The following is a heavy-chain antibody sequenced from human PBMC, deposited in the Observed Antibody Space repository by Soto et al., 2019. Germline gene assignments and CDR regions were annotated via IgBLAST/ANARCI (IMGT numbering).Heavy chain of an antibody. CDR3: TTDPGDYEDF. Sequence: VQLVESGGDLVKPGGCLRPSCAASGITFTNAWMSWVRQAPGKGLEWVGRIKNKANGGTTDYAAPVRGSFTSSRDVSKDTLFLQMNSLETEDTAVYYCTTDPGDYEDFWGQGTLVTVSS. D-gene: IGHD4-17*01. CDR2: IKNKANGGTT. CDR1: GITFTNAW. V-gene: IGHV3-15*01. J-gene: IGHJ4*02.